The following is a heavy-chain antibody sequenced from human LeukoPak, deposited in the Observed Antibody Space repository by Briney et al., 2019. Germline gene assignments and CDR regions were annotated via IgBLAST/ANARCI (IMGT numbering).Heavy chain of an antibody. Sequence: SETLSLTCAVYGGSFSGYYWSWIRQPPGKGLEWIGYFYSTGSTNYNPSLKSRVTMSVDTSKNQFSLKLSSVTAADTAVYYCARQFQYFSYAMDVWGQGSTVTVSS. CDR3: ARQFQYFSYAMDV. J-gene: IGHJ6*02. CDR1: GGSFSGYY. CDR2: FYSTGST. V-gene: IGHV4-59*08.